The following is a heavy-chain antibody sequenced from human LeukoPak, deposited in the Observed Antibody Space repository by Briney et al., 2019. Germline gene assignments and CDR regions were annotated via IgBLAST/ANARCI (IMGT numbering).Heavy chain of an antibody. CDR1: GYSFTSQD. D-gene: IGHD2-2*02. CDR3: TLYNY. CDR2: ISPDNGNA. Sequence: ASVKVSCKTSGYSFTSQDMHWVRQAPGQRVEWVGCISPDNGNAQYSQEFQGRVTITRDTSARTAYMELSSLRSEDMAVYYCTLYNYWGQGTLVTVSS. J-gene: IGHJ4*02. V-gene: IGHV1-3*03.